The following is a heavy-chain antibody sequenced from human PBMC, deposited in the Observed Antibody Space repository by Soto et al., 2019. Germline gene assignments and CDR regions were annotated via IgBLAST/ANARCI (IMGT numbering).Heavy chain of an antibody. V-gene: IGHV3-23*01. CDR2: ISGSGGST. CDR3: AKARVVVTAIPLGDY. Sequence: PGGSLRLSCAASGFTFSRYAMSWVPQAPGKGLEWVSAISGSGGSTYYAASVKGRFTISRDNSKNTLYLQMNSLRAEDTAVYYCAKARVVVTAIPLGDYWGQGTLVTVSS. CDR1: GFTFSRYA. J-gene: IGHJ4*02. D-gene: IGHD2-21*02.